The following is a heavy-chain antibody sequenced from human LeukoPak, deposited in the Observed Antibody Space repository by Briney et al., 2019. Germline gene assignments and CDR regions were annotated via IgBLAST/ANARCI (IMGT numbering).Heavy chain of an antibody. D-gene: IGHD3-22*01. V-gene: IGHV3-23*01. CDR2: ISGSGGST. CDR3: AKSRDSSGYYFALYF. J-gene: IGHJ4*02. Sequence: GGSLRLSCAASGFTFSSYAMSWVRQAPGKGLEWVSAISGSGGSTYYADSVKGRFTISRDNSKNTLYLQMNSLRAEDTAVYYCAKSRDSSGYYFALYFWGQGTLVTVSS. CDR1: GFTFSSYA.